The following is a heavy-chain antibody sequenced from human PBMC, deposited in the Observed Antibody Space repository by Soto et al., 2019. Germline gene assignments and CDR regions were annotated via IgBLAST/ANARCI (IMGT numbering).Heavy chain of an antibody. CDR1: GYTFTSYA. Sequence: ASVKVSCKSSGYTFTSYAMHWVRQAPGQRLEWMGWVNAGNGNTKYSQKFQGRVTITRDTSASTAYMELSSLRSEDTAVYYCARGDYYDRSGPFSDAFDIWGRGTMVTVSS. J-gene: IGHJ3*02. D-gene: IGHD3-22*01. V-gene: IGHV1-3*01. CDR2: VNAGNGNT. CDR3: ARGDYYDRSGPFSDAFDI.